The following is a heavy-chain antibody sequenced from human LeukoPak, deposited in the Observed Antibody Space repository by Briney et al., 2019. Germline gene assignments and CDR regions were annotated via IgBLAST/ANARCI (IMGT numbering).Heavy chain of an antibody. CDR3: AKERDTAMVTIDY. CDR1: GFTFSTYW. CDR2: IRYDGSNK. Sequence: GGSLRLSCAASGFTFSTYWMSWVRQAPGKGLEWVAFIRYDGSNKYYADSVKGRFTISRDNSKNTLYLQMNSLRAEDTAVYYCAKERDTAMVTIDYWGQGTLVTVSS. J-gene: IGHJ4*02. V-gene: IGHV3-30*02. D-gene: IGHD5-18*01.